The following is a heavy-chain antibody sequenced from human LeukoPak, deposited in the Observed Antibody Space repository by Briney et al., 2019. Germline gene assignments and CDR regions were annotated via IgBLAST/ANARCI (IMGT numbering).Heavy chain of an antibody. D-gene: IGHD6-13*01. CDR1: GGSFSGYY. Sequence: PSETLSLTCAVYGGSFSGYYWSWIRQPPGKGLEWIGEINHSGSTNYNPSLKSRVTISVDTSKNQFSLKLSSVTAADTAVYYCARGVAAAGPWVYYYYYMDVWGKGTTVTVSS. J-gene: IGHJ6*03. V-gene: IGHV4-34*01. CDR3: ARGVAAAGPWVYYYYYMDV. CDR2: INHSGST.